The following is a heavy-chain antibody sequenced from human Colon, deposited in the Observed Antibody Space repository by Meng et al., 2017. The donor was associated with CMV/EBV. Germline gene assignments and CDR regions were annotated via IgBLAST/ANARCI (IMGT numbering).Heavy chain of an antibody. V-gene: IGHV3-53*01. CDR3: ARGKLELTGGWFDP. Sequence: GESLKISCVVSGFTVTDNYMTWVRQAPGKGLECVSLIYAGDNTYYADSVKGRFTISRDVAKNTLYLQMSSLRPEDTAVYYCARGKLELTGGWFDPWGQGTLVTVSS. D-gene: IGHD1-7*01. CDR2: IYAGDNT. J-gene: IGHJ5*02. CDR1: GFTVTDNY.